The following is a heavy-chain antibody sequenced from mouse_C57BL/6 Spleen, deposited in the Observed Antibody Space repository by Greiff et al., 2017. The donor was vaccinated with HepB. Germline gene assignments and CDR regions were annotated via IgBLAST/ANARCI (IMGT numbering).Heavy chain of an antibody. Sequence: VQLQQPGAELVKPGASVKLSCKASGYTFTSYWMHWVKQRPGRGLEWIGRIDPNSGGTKYNEKFKSKATLTVDKSSSTAYMQLSSLTSEDSAVYYCARGRGYYYGSSYYYAMDYWGQGTSVTVSS. J-gene: IGHJ4*01. CDR3: ARGRGYYYGSSYYYAMDY. V-gene: IGHV1-72*01. CDR1: GYTFTSYW. CDR2: IDPNSGGT. D-gene: IGHD1-1*01.